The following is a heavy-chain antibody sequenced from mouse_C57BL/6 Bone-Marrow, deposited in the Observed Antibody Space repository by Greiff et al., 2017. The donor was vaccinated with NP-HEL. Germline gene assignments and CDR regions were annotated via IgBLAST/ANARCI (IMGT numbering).Heavy chain of an antibody. J-gene: IGHJ2*01. CDR2: IDPETGGT. D-gene: IGHD3-2*02. V-gene: IGHV1-15*01. Sequence: QVQLKESGAELVRPGASVTLSCKASGYTFTDYEMHWVKQTPVHGLEWIGAIDPETGGTAYNQKFKGKAILTADKSSSTAYMELRSLTSEDSAVYYCTRVDSSGLYYFDYWGQGTTLTVSS. CDR3: TRVDSSGLYYFDY. CDR1: GYTFTDYE.